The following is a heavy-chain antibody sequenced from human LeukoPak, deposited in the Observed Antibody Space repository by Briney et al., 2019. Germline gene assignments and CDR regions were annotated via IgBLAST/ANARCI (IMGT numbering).Heavy chain of an antibody. V-gene: IGHV3-30-3*02. CDR2: ISYDGSNK. J-gene: IGHJ4*02. Sequence: GGSLRLSCAASGFTFSSYAMHWVRQAPGKGLEWVAVISYDGSNKYYADSVKGRFTISRDNSKNTLYLQMNSLRAEDTAVYYCAKLEAAAGTFDYWGQGTLVTVSS. D-gene: IGHD6-13*01. CDR1: GFTFSSYA. CDR3: AKLEAAAGTFDY.